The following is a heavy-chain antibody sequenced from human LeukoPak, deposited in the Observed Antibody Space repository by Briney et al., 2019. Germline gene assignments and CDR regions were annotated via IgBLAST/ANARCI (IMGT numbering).Heavy chain of an antibody. J-gene: IGHJ5*02. CDR1: GFTFSSYA. CDR3: AKAPTLYYGSGSYSS. V-gene: IGHV3-23*01. Sequence: GGSLRLSCAASGFTFSSYAMSWVRQAPGKGLEWVSAISGSGGSTYYADSVKGRFTIPRDNSKNTLYLQMNSLRAEDTAVYYCAKAPTLYYGSGSYSSWGQGTLVTVSS. D-gene: IGHD3-10*01. CDR2: ISGSGGST.